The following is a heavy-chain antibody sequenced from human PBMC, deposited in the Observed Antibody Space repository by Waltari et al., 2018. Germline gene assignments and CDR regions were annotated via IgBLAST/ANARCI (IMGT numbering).Heavy chain of an antibody. Sequence: QVQLVQSGAEVKKPGASVKVSCKASGYTFTGYYMHWVRQAPGQGLEWMGWINPNRGGTNYAQKFQGRVTMTRDTSISTACMELSRLRSDDTAVYYCARDAVDAFDIWGQGTMVTVSS. V-gene: IGHV1-2*02. J-gene: IGHJ3*02. CDR3: ARDAVDAFDI. CDR1: GYTFTGYY. CDR2: INPNRGGT.